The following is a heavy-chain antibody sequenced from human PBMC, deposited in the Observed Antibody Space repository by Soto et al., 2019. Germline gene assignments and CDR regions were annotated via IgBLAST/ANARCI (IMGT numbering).Heavy chain of an antibody. CDR1: GVSFSGYY. D-gene: IGHD2-8*01. CDR3: ARGGGRGYCTNGVCYGPHGMDV. V-gene: IGHV4-34*01. CDR2: INHSGST. J-gene: IGHJ6*02. Sequence: PSETLPLTYAVYGVSFSGYYWSWIRQPPGKGLEWIGEINHSGSTNYNPSLKSRVTISVDTSKNQFSLKLSSVTAADTAVYYCARGGGRGYCTNGVCYGPHGMDVWGQGTTVTSP.